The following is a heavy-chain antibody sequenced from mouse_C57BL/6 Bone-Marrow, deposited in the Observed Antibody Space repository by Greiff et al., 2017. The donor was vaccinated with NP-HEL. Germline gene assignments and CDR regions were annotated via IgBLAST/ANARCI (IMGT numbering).Heavy chain of an antibody. CDR2: INPSNGGT. CDR3: ARKNSNFPWFAY. CDR1: GYTFTSYW. Sequence: VQLQQSGTELVKPGASVKLSCKASGYTFTSYWMHWVKQRPGQGLEWIGNINPSNGGTNYNEKFKSKATLTVDKSSSTAYMQLSSLTSEDSAVYYCARKNSNFPWFAYWGQGTLVTVSA. J-gene: IGHJ3*01. V-gene: IGHV1-53*01. D-gene: IGHD2-5*01.